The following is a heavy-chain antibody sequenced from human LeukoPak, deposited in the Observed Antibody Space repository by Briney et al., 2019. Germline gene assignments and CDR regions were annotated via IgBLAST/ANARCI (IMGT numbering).Heavy chain of an antibody. J-gene: IGHJ1*01. V-gene: IGHV5-51*01. CDR3: ARQITGYNSWHPFQH. CDR1: GYSFTNSW. CDR2: IYPDDSDT. Sequence: GASLKISCKGSGYSFTNSWIGWVRQMPGKGLEWMGIIYPDDSDTRYSPSFQGQVIISADKSISTAYLQWSSLKASDTAIYYCARQITGYNSWHPFQHWGQGTLVTVSS. D-gene: IGHD6-13*01.